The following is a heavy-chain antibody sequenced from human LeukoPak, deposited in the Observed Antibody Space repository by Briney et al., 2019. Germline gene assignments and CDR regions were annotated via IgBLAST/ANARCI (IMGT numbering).Heavy chain of an antibody. D-gene: IGHD3-22*01. J-gene: IGHJ3*02. Sequence: GASVKVSCKASRYTFISYGIGWLRQAPGQGLEWMGWIRKRNYAQKFQDRVTMTTDTSTSTAYMELRSLRSDDTAIYHCAKNYYYHNTGYWGAFDMWGQGTMVTVSS. V-gene: IGHV1-18*01. CDR3: AKNYYYHNTGYWGAFDM. CDR1: RYTFISYG. CDR2: IRKR.